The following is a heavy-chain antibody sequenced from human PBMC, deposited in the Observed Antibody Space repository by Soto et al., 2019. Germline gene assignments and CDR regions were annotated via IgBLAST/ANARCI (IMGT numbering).Heavy chain of an antibody. CDR1: QFSFSNYW. J-gene: IGHJ3*02. CDR3: ARIHTGDSAFRAFDI. V-gene: IGHV3-7*03. D-gene: IGHD2-21*02. Sequence: LVQSGGGLVPPGESLTVSCAPSQFSFSNYWMNWVRQAPGKALEWVANIKKDESETDYVDSVRCRFTIFRDNAKNLLYLQMRRLRVEDTAVYYCARIHTGDSAFRAFDIWGQGTVVTV. CDR2: IKKDESET.